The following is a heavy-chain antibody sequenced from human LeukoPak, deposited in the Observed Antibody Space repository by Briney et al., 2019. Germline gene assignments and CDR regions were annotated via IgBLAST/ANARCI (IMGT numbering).Heavy chain of an antibody. D-gene: IGHD3-22*01. J-gene: IGHJ4*02. V-gene: IGHV3-30*04. Sequence: GGSLRLSCAASGFTFSSYAIHWVRQAPGKGLEWVAVISYDGNNKYYTDSVKGRFTISRDNSKNTLYLQMSSLRAEDTAVYYCARDPSSGYYYYFDYWGQGTRVTVSS. CDR2: ISYDGNNK. CDR3: ARDPSSGYYYYFDY. CDR1: GFTFSSYA.